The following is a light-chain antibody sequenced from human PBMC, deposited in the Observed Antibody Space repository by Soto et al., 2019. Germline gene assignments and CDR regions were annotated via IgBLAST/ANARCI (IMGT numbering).Light chain of an antibody. CDR2: GAS. Sequence: EIVMTQSPATLSVSPGERATLSCRASQSVSNNLAWYQKKPGQAPRLLIYGASTMATGIPARFSGSGSGTEFTLTISSLQSEDFAFYYCQQYNHWWTFGQGTRVDIK. J-gene: IGKJ1*01. V-gene: IGKV3-15*01. CDR1: QSVSNN. CDR3: QQYNHWWT.